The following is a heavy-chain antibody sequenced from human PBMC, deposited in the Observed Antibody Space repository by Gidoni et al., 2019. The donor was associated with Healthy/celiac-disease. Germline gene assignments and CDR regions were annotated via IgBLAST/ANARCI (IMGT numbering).Heavy chain of an antibody. CDR3: ARDPGEGRSYIAAHSDD. V-gene: IGHV1-69*06. D-gene: IGHD6-6*01. Sequence: QVQLVQSGAEVKKPGSSVKVSCKASGGTFSSSAISWVRQAPGQGLEWMGGIIPIFGTANYAQKFQGRVTITADKSTSTAYMELSSLRSEDTAVYYCARDPGEGRSYIAAHSDDWGQGTLVTVSS. CDR2: IIPIFGTA. CDR1: GGTFSSSA. J-gene: IGHJ4*02.